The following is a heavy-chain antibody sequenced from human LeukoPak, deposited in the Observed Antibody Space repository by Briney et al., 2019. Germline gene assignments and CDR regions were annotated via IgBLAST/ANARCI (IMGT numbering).Heavy chain of an antibody. J-gene: IGHJ6*03. D-gene: IGHD3-10*01. Sequence: SETLSLTCTVSGGSISSGSYYWSWIRQPAGKGLEWIGRIYTSGSTNYNPSLKSRVTISVDTSKNQFSLKLSSVTAADTAVYYCASGGLMVRGVITDSTYYYYMDVWGKGTTVTVSS. V-gene: IGHV4-61*02. CDR2: IYTSGST. CDR1: GGSISSGSYY. CDR3: ASGGLMVRGVITDSTYYYYMDV.